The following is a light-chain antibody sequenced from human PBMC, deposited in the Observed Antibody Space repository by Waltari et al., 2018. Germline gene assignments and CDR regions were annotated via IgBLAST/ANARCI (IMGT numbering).Light chain of an antibody. CDR2: DVS. V-gene: IGLV2-14*01. J-gene: IGLJ3*02. CDR3: CSFTSRSTWV. Sequence: QSALTQPASVSGSPGQSITISCTVTSSDVGGCNYVSWYQQHPGKVPKLLIFDVSNRPSGVSNRFSGSKSGNTASLTISGLQAEDESDYYCCSFTSRSTWVFGGGTKLTVL. CDR1: SSDVGGCNY.